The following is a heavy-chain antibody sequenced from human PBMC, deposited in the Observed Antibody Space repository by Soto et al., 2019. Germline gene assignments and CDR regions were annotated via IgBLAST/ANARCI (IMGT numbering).Heavy chain of an antibody. J-gene: IGHJ4*02. CDR1: GYHFITYW. CDR2: IDPSDSYT. CDR3: ARHLGMKSPFDY. V-gene: IGHV5-10-1*01. Sequence: PGESLKISCKGSGYHFITYWISWVRQMPGKGLEWMGRIDPSDSYTNYSPSFEGHVTISADKSISTAYLQWSSLKASDTAMYYCARHLGMKSPFDYWGQGTPVTVSS.